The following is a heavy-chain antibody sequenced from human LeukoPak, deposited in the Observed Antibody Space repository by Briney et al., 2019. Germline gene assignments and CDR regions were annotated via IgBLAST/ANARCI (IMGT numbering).Heavy chain of an antibody. CDR1: GFTVSSNY. V-gene: IGHV3-53*05. CDR2: IYSGGST. D-gene: IGHD6-19*01. CDR3: AKDPSGWSSYYYYYYYMDV. Sequence: GGSLRLSCAASGFTVSSNYMSWVRQAPGKGLEWVSVIYSGGSTYYADSVKGRFTISRDNSKNTLYLQMNSLRAEDTAVYYCAKDPSGWSSYYYYYYYMDVWGKGTTVTISS. J-gene: IGHJ6*03.